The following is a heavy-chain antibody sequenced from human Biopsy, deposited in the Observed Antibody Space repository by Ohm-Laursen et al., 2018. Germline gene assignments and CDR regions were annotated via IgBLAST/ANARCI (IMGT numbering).Heavy chain of an antibody. D-gene: IGHD1-26*01. Sequence: GASVKVSCKASGYTFTDSYMHWVRQAPGQELEWMGWINPNSGGTNYAQKFQGRVTMTRDTSMSTAYMELNRLRSDDTAVYYCARGGLNYWYFDLWGRGTLVTVSS. J-gene: IGHJ2*01. V-gene: IGHV1-2*02. CDR3: ARGGLNYWYFDL. CDR2: INPNSGGT. CDR1: GYTFTDSY.